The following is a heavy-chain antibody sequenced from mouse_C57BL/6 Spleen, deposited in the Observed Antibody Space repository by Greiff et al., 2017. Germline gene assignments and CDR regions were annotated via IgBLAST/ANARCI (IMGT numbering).Heavy chain of an antibody. CDR2: ISDGGSYT. D-gene: IGHD1-1*01. Sequence: EVQLVESGGGLVKPGGSLKLSCAASGFTFSSYAMSWVRQTPEKRLEWVATISDGGSYTYYPDNVKGRFTISRDNAKNNLYLQMSHLKSEDTAMYYCARDPGSRGYFDVWGTGTTVTVSS. CDR3: ARDPGSRGYFDV. CDR1: GFTFSSYA. V-gene: IGHV5-4*01. J-gene: IGHJ1*03.